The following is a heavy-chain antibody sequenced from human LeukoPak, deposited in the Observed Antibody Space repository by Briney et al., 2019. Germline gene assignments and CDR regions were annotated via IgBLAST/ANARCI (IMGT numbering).Heavy chain of an antibody. Sequence: KHGESLKISCKASGYSFSNYWIAWVRQMPGKGLEWMGIIYPGDSDTRYSPSFQGQVTISADKSISTDYLQWSSLKASDTAMYYCARSITLVRGVFDYWGQGTLVTVSS. J-gene: IGHJ4*02. CDR3: ARSITLVRGVFDY. D-gene: IGHD3-10*01. CDR1: GYSFSNYW. CDR2: IYPGDSDT. V-gene: IGHV5-51*01.